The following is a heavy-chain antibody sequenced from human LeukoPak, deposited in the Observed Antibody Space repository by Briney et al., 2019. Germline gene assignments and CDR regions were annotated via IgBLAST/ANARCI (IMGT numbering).Heavy chain of an antibody. J-gene: IGHJ4*02. CDR3: ARTVCSSTSCWFDY. Sequence: SQTLSLTCTVSGGSISSYYWSWIRQPPGKGLEWVGYIYYSGSTNYNPSLKSRVTISVDTSKNQFSLKLSSVTAADTAVYYCARTVCSSTSCWFDYWGQGTLVTVSS. CDR1: GGSISSYY. D-gene: IGHD2-2*01. CDR2: IYYSGST. V-gene: IGHV4-59*13.